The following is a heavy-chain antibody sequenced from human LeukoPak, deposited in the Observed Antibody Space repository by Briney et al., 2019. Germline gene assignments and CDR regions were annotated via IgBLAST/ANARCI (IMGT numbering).Heavy chain of an antibody. CDR3: ARIMITFGGVVVPYYFDY. J-gene: IGHJ4*02. CDR2: IYPGDSDT. CDR1: GYSFTSYW. D-gene: IGHD3-16*02. V-gene: IGHV5-51*01. Sequence: GESLKISCQASGYSFTSYWIGWVRQMPGKGLEWMGIIYPGDSDTRYSPSFHGQVTISADKSISTAYLQWSSLKASDTAMYYCARIMITFGGVVVPYYFDYRGQGTPVTVSS.